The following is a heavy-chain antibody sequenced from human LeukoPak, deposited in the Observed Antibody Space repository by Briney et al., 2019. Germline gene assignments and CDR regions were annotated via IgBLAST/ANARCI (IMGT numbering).Heavy chain of an antibody. CDR1: GYTFTSYD. D-gene: IGHD2-21*01. CDR2: LNLNSGNT. CDR3: ARGDSNDAFDI. V-gene: IGHV1-8*01. Sequence: ASVKLSCKASGYTFTSYDITWVRRSTGQGLGWMGWLNLNSGNTGYAQKFQGRVTMTRNTAISTAYMVLSSLRSEDTAVYYCARGDSNDAFDIWGQGTMVTVSS. J-gene: IGHJ3*02.